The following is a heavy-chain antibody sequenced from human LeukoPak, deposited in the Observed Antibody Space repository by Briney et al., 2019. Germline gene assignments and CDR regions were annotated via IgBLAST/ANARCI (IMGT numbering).Heavy chain of an antibody. J-gene: IGHJ4*02. CDR1: GFTFSNAW. V-gene: IGHV3-15*01. CDR3: TTDTQIAVAGTGSDY. D-gene: IGHD6-19*01. Sequence: GGSLRLSCAASGFTFSNAWMSWVRQAPGKGLEWVGRIKSKTDGGTTDYAAPVKGRFTISRDDSKNKLYLQMNSLKTEDTAEYYCTTDTQIAVAGTGSDYWGQGTLVTVSS. CDR2: IKSKTDGGTT.